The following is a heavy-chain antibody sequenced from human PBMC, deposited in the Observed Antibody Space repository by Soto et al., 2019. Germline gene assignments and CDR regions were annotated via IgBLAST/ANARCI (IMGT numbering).Heavy chain of an antibody. V-gene: IGHV1-18*01. CDR3: ARDKLWVYDSSGEYFQH. Sequence: ASVKVSCKASGYTFTSYGISWVRQAPGQGLEWMGWISAYNGNTNYAQKLQGRVTMTTDTSTSTAYMELRSLRSDDTAVYYCARDKLWVYDSSGEYFQHWGQGTMVTVSS. CDR2: ISAYNGNT. D-gene: IGHD3-22*01. J-gene: IGHJ1*01. CDR1: GYTFTSYG.